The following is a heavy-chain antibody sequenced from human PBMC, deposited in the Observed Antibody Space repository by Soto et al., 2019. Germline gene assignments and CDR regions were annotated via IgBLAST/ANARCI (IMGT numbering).Heavy chain of an antibody. CDR2: IYFTGST. Sequence: SETLSLTCTISGGSINSNDYYWSWIRQPPGKALEWIGYIYFTGSTYYNPSLGSRVAISIDASKNHFSLKLSSVTATDTAVYYCARELVISPDAFDIWGQGTMVTVSS. CDR1: GGSINSNDYY. J-gene: IGHJ3*02. D-gene: IGHD3-9*01. V-gene: IGHV4-30-4*01. CDR3: ARELVISPDAFDI.